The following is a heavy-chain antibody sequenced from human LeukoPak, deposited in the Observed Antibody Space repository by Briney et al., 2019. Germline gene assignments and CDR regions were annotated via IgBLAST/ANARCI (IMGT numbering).Heavy chain of an antibody. CDR2: INHSGST. V-gene: IGHV4-34*01. CDR3: ARDPAPMQSFDY. D-gene: IGHD2-2*01. CDR1: GFTFSSYE. J-gene: IGHJ4*02. Sequence: GSLRLSCAASGFTFSSYEMNWVRQPPGKGLEWVGEINHSGSTNYNPSLKSRVTISVDTSKNQFSLELSSVTAADTAVYYCARDPAPMQSFDYWGQGTLVTVSS.